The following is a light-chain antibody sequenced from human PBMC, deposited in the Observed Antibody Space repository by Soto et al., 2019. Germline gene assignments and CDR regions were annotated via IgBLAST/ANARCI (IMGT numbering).Light chain of an antibody. CDR2: GAS. CDR3: QQYNNWPRT. CDR1: QSVNSN. V-gene: IGKV3-15*01. J-gene: IGKJ1*01. Sequence: ERVMTQSPATLSVSPGERATLSCRASQSVNSNLAWYQQKPGQAPRLLIYGASTRATGIPARFSGSGSGTEFTLTISSLQSEDFAVYYCQQYNNWPRTFGQGTKVDI.